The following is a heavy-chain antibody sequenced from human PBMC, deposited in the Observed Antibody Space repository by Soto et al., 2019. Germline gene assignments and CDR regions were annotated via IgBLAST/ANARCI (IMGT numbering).Heavy chain of an antibody. J-gene: IGHJ4*02. CDR2: INNGGGT. CDR3: ATSSDWSPLLDY. Sequence: QVQLVQSGAEVTKPGASVKVSCKASQYTFTNYYLHWVRQAPGQRPEWMGWINNGGGTIYAQKFQGRITMTRDTSIATAYMELSRLTSDDTVFYYCATSSDWSPLLDYWGQGTLVTVSS. CDR1: QYTFTNYY. V-gene: IGHV1-2*02. D-gene: IGHD6-19*01.